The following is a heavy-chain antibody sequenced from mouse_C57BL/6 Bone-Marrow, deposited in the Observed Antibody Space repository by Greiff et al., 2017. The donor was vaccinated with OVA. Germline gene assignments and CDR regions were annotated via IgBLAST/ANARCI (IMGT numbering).Heavy chain of an antibody. V-gene: IGHV1-81*01. D-gene: IGHD1-1*01. Sequence: VQLQQSGAELARPGASVKLSCKASGYTFTSYGISWVKQRTGQGLEWIGEIYPRSGNTYYNEKFKGKATLTADKSSSTAYMELRSLTSEDSAVYFGARSGYYGSSPLFAYWGQGTLVTVSA. J-gene: IGHJ3*01. CDR2: IYPRSGNT. CDR3: ARSGYYGSSPLFAY. CDR1: GYTFTSYG.